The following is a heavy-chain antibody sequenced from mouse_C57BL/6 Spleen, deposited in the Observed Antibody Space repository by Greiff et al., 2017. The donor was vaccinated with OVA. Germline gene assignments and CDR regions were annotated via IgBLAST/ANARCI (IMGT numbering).Heavy chain of an antibody. CDR1: GYTFTDYH. CDR3: ARGGAYYSNWGAMDY. CDR2: INPNNGGT. D-gene: IGHD2-5*01. Sequence: VQLKESGPELVKPGASVKIPCKASGYTFTDYHMDWVKQSHGKSLEWIGDINPNNGGTIYNQKFKGKATLTVDKSSSTAYMELRSLTSEDTAVYYCARGGAYYSNWGAMDYWGQGTSVTVSS. J-gene: IGHJ4*01. V-gene: IGHV1-18*01.